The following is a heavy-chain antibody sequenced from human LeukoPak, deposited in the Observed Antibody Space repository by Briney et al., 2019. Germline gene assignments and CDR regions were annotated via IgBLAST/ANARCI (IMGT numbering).Heavy chain of an antibody. CDR3: ARGRGLWFGEPRDAFDI. Sequence: WVRQAPGKGLEWIGSIYYSGSTYYNPSLKSRVAISVDTSKNQFSLKLSSVTAADTAVYYCARGRGLWFGEPRDAFDIWGQGTMVTVSS. V-gene: IGHV4-39*07. CDR2: IYYSGST. D-gene: IGHD3-10*01. J-gene: IGHJ3*02.